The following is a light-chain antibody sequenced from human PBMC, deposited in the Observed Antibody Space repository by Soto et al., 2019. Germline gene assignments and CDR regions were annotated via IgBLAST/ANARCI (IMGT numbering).Light chain of an antibody. CDR1: QSVSNY. Sequence: EIVLTQSPATLSLSPGERATLSCRASQSVSNYFAWYQQKPGQAPRLLIYDASNRATGIPARFSGSGSGTDFTLTISRLETEDFAVFYCQQYGTSEIIFGQGTRLEIK. V-gene: IGKV3-11*01. CDR3: QQYGTSEII. CDR2: DAS. J-gene: IGKJ5*01.